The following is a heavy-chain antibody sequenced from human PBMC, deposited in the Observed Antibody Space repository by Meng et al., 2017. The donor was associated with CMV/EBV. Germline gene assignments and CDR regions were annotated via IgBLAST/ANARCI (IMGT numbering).Heavy chain of an antibody. CDR3: AREFIVGSGFDY. J-gene: IGHJ4*02. D-gene: IGHD1-26*01. CDR2: IYYSGST. V-gene: IGHV4-59*01. Sequence: SETLSLTCTVSGGSISSYNWSWIRQPPGKGLEWIGYIYYSGSTNYNPSLKSRVTISVDTSKNQFSLKLSSVTAADTAVYYCAREFIVGSGFDYWGQGTLVTVSS. CDR1: GGSISSYN.